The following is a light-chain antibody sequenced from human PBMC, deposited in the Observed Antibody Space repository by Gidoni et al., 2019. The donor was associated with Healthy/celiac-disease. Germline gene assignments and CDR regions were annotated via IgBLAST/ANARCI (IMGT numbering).Light chain of an antibody. CDR3: RQANSCPRT. CDR2: APS. V-gene: IGKV1D-12*01. CDR1: QGMSSW. Sequence: DIQMTLSPSSVSAFVGDRVTITCRACQGMSSWLAWYQQKPGKPPQLLIYAPSSWQRGVPSRFGGSGSGTNFTLTSSSLRPEDFATYYFRQANSCPRTFGQGTKVEIK. J-gene: IGKJ1*01.